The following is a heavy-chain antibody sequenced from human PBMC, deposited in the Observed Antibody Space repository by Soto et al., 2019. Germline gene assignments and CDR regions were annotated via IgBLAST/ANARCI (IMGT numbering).Heavy chain of an antibody. V-gene: IGHV1-18*01. CDR3: ARDDYYGLGSPYGMDV. J-gene: IGHJ6*02. CDR1: GYTFTTYG. CDR2: ISAYNGNT. D-gene: IGHD3-10*01. Sequence: QVQLVQSGAEVKNPGASVKVSCKASGYTFTTYGISWVRQAPGQGLEWMGWISAYNGNTNYAQKLQGRVTMTXATXTXTDYMELRSLRSDDTAVYYCARDDYYGLGSPYGMDVWGQGTTVTVSS.